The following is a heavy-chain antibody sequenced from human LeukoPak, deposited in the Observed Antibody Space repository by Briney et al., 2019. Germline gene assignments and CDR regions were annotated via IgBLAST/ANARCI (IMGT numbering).Heavy chain of an antibody. V-gene: IGHV3-66*01. CDR3: ARDRRRVEVAGTYYYGMDV. CDR1: GFTITDYG. Sequence: GGSLRLSCAVSGFTITDYGMSWVRQAPGKGLEWVSVIYSGGSTYYADSVKGRFTISRDNSKNTLYLQMNSLRAEDTAVYYCARDRRRVEVAGTYYYGMDVWGQGTTVTVSS. D-gene: IGHD6-19*01. CDR2: IYSGGST. J-gene: IGHJ6*02.